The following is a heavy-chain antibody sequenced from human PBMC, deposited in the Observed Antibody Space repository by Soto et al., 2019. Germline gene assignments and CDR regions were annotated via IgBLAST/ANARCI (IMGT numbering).Heavy chain of an antibody. J-gene: IGHJ6*02. D-gene: IGHD1-26*01. CDR1: GGSISSGGYY. Sequence: PSETLSLTCTVSGGSISSGGYYWSWIRQHPGKGLEWIGYIYYSGSTYYNPSLKSRVTISVVTSKNQFSLKLSSVTAAFTAVYYCARGFRELGDYYYYGMDVWGQGATHTVFS. CDR2: IYYSGST. CDR3: ARGFRELGDYYYYGMDV. V-gene: IGHV4-31*03.